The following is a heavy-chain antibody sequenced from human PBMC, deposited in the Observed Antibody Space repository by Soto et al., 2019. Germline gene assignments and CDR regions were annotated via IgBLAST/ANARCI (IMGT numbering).Heavy chain of an antibody. CDR2: INPNSGGT. J-gene: IGHJ4*02. Sequence: ASVKVSCKASGYTFTGYYMHLVRQAPGQGLELMGWINPNSGGTNYAQKFQGRLTMTGDTSITTAYMELSRLRSDDTAVYYCARGPGGCSSTSCYTLYYFDYWGQGTLVTVSS. CDR3: ARGPGGCSSTSCYTLYYFDY. CDR1: GYTFTGYY. V-gene: IGHV1-2*02. D-gene: IGHD2-2*02.